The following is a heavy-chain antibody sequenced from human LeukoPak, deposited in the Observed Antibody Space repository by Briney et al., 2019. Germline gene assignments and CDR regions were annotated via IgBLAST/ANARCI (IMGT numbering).Heavy chain of an antibody. CDR3: ARGPRYLRPIFIVVVVAATEGDWFDP. Sequence: ASVTVSCKASGYTFTGYYMHWVRQAPGQGLEWMGWINPNSGGTNYAQKFQGRVTITRDTSISTAYMELSRLRSDDTAVYYCARGPRYLRPIFIVVVVAATEGDWFDPWGQGTLVTVSS. D-gene: IGHD2-15*01. V-gene: IGHV1-2*02. J-gene: IGHJ5*02. CDR1: GYTFTGYY. CDR2: INPNSGGT.